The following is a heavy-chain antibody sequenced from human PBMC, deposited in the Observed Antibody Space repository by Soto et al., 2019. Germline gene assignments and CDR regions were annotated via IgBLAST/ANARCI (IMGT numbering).Heavy chain of an antibody. J-gene: IGHJ4*02. V-gene: IGHV3-30*18. CDR1: GFTFSSYG. Sequence: QVQLVESGGGVVQPGRSLRLSCAASGFTFSSYGMHWVRQAPGKGLEWVAGISYDGSNKYYADSVKGRITISRDNSKNTLYLQMNSLRAEDTAVYSCPKDKGAVLQRGDRTGYGDHWGQGSLVTVAS. CDR3: PKDKGAVLQRGDRTGYGDH. D-gene: IGHD3-9*01. CDR2: ISYDGSNK.